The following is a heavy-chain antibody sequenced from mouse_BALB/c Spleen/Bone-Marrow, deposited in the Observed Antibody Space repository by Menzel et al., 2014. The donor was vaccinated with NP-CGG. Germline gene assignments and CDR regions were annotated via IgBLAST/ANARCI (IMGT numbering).Heavy chain of an antibody. CDR1: GYTFSSYW. CDR3: TRLPH. Sequence: VQLQKSGAELMKPGASVKISCKATGYTFSSYWIEWVKQRPGHGLEWIGEILPGSGSTNYNEKFKSKATLTVDKSSSTAYMQLSSLTSEDSAVYYCTRLPHWGQGTSVTVSS. V-gene: IGHV1-9*01. CDR2: ILPGSGST. J-gene: IGHJ4*01. D-gene: IGHD5-1*01.